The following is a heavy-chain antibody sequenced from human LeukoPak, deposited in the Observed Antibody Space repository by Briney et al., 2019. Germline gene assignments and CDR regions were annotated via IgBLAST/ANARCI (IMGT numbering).Heavy chain of an antibody. CDR3: ARDPGGWYPYYFDY. CDR2: IKQDGSEK. J-gene: IGHJ4*02. Sequence: GGSLRLSCAASGFTFSSYWMSWVRQAPGKGLDWVAKIKQDGSEKYFVDSVKGRFTISRDDAENSLYLQMNSLRAEDRAVYYCARDPGGWYPYYFDYWGQGTLVTVSS. D-gene: IGHD6-19*01. CDR1: GFTFSSYW. V-gene: IGHV3-7*03.